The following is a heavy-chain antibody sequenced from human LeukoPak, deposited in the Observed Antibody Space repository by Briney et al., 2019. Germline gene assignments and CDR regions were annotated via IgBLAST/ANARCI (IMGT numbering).Heavy chain of an antibody. V-gene: IGHV4-34*01. CDR3: ARVGGGDPNWFDP. CDR1: GGSFSGYY. J-gene: IGHJ5*02. Sequence: PSETLSLTCAVYGGSFSGYYWSWIRQPPGKGLEWIGEINHSGSTNYNPSLKSRVTISVDTSKNQFSLKRSSVTAADTAVYYCARVGGGDPNWFDPWGQGTLVTVSS. CDR2: INHSGST. D-gene: IGHD2-21*02.